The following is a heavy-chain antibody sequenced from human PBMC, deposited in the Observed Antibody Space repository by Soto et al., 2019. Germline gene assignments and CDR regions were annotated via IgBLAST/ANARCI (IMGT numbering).Heavy chain of an antibody. CDR2: INPHGGST. CDR1: GHTFTSYY. D-gene: IGHD3-3*01. V-gene: IGHV1-46*01. Sequence: AAVKVSCKAPGHTFTSYYLNWARQAPGQGLEWMGVINPHGGSTKYAQKFQGRVTMTRGTSRSTVYMELRSLRSDDTAIYYCARSSGGNFGIIIEGSNWFDPWGQGTLVTVSS. CDR3: ARSSGGNFGIIIEGSNWFDP. J-gene: IGHJ5*02.